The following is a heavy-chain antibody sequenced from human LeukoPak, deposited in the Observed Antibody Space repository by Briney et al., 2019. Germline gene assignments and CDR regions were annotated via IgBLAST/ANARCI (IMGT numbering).Heavy chain of an antibody. CDR1: GFTFSTYS. J-gene: IGHJ3*02. CDR3: AKDMEYSSSYDAFDI. CDR2: ITSGSSTI. Sequence: GGSLRLSCAASGFTFSTYSMNWVRQAPGKGLEWVSYITSGSSTIYYAGSVKGRFTISRDNAKNTLYLQMNSLRAEGTAVYYCAKDMEYSSSYDAFDIWGQGTMVTVSS. D-gene: IGHD6-13*01. V-gene: IGHV3-48*01.